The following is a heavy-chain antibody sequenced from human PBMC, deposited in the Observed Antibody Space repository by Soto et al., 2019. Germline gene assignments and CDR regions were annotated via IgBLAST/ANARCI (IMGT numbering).Heavy chain of an antibody. CDR1: GFSLSTSGVG. V-gene: IGHV2-5*02. CDR3: AHSDGGRSWYEASWFDP. CDR2: IYWDDDK. D-gene: IGHD6-13*01. J-gene: IGHJ5*02. Sequence: QITLKESGPTLVKPTQTLTLTCTFSGFSLSTSGVGVGWIRQPPGKALEWLALIYWDDDKRYSPSLKSRLTMIKDTSKNPVVLTMTNMDPVDTATYYCAHSDGGRSWYEASWFDPWGQGTLVTVSS.